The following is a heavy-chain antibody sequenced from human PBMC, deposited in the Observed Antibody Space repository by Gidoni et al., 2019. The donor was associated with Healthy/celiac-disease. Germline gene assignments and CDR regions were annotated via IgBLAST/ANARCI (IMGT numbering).Heavy chain of an antibody. Sequence: EVQLVESGGGLVQPGGSLRLSCAASGFPVSRTYMRWVRQAPGKGLEWVSVMYGGGSTYYADSVKGRFTISRHNSKNTLYLQMNILRAEDTAVYYCARVGGYYYDSSGYYFRETWGQGTLVTVSS. D-gene: IGHD3-22*01. CDR1: GFPVSRTY. CDR3: ARVGGYYYDSSGYYFRET. V-gene: IGHV3-53*04. CDR2: MYGGGST. J-gene: IGHJ5*02.